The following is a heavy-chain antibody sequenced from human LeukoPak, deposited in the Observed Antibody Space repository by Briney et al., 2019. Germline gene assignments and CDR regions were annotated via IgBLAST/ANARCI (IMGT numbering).Heavy chain of an antibody. D-gene: IGHD3-22*01. J-gene: IGHJ4*02. CDR3: ARENYYDTSD. CDR1: GGSFSGYY. V-gene: IGHV4-4*07. CDR2: IFLSGST. Sequence: PSETLSPTCAVYGGSFSGYYWSWIRQPAGKGLEWIGRIFLSGSTNYNPSLKSRVTMSIATSKNQFSLSLRSVTAADTAVYYCARENYYDTSDWGQGPLVTVSS.